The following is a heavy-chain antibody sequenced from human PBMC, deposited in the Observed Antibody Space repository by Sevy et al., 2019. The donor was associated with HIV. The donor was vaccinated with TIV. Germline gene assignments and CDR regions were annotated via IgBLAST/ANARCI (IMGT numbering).Heavy chain of an antibody. J-gene: IGHJ5*02. CDR2: INPNSGGT. CDR1: GYTFTGYY. V-gene: IGHV1-2*02. CDR3: ARASVPAAMVPWWFDP. Sequence: ASVKVSCKASGYTFTGYYMHWVRQAPGQGLEWMGWINPNSGGTNYAQKFQGRVTMTRDTSISTAYMELSRLRSDDTAVYYCARASVPAAMVPWWFDPWGQGTLVTVSS. D-gene: IGHD2-2*01.